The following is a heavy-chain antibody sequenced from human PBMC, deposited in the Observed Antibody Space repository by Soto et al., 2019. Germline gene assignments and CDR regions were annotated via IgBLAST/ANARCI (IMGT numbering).Heavy chain of an antibody. V-gene: IGHV3-33*01. D-gene: IGHD2-2*02. Sequence: VGSLRLSCAASGFTFSSYGMHWVRQAPGKGLEWVAVIWYDGSNKYYADSVKGRFTISRDNSKNTLYLQMNSLRAEDTAVYYCARDLGYCCSTGCYTRYYDAMDVWGQGTTVTVSS. CDR1: GFTFSSYG. CDR3: ARDLGYCCSTGCYTRYYDAMDV. CDR2: IWYDGSNK. J-gene: IGHJ6*02.